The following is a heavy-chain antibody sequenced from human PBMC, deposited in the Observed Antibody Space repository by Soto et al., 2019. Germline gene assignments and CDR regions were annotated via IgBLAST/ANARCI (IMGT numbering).Heavy chain of an antibody. CDR1: GYTFTSYT. Sequence: ASVKVSWKASGYTFTSYTIHWGRQAPGQRLECMGWINAGNGNTKYSQKFQGRVTITRDTSASTAYMELSSLRSEDTAVYYCARRFGELPYYYYGMDVWGQGTTVTVSS. CDR2: INAGNGNT. CDR3: ARRFGELPYYYYGMDV. V-gene: IGHV1-3*01. J-gene: IGHJ6*02. D-gene: IGHD3-10*01.